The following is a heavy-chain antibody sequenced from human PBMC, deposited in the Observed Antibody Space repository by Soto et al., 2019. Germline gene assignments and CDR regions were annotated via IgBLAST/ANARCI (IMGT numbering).Heavy chain of an antibody. CDR1: GYSFTSYW. CDR2: IYPGDSDT. D-gene: IGHD1-1*01. V-gene: IGHV5-51*01. CDR3: ARIPSTGPYYFDY. Sequence: GESLKISCKASGYSFTSYWIGWVRQMPGKGLEWMGIIYPGDSDTRYSPSFQGQVTISADKSISTASLQWSSLKASDTAMYYCARIPSTGPYYFDYWGQGTLVTVAS. J-gene: IGHJ4*02.